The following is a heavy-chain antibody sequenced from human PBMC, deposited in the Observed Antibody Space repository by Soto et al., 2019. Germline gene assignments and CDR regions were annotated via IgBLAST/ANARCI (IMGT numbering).Heavy chain of an antibody. J-gene: IGHJ5*02. D-gene: IGHD6-13*01. V-gene: IGHV3-48*02. CDR3: ARDNGIAGSLDP. CDR1: GFAFSTYS. CDR2: ISFSSTTI. Sequence: QLVESGGGLVQPGGSLRLSCAASGFAFSTYSMNWVHQAPGKGLEWVSYISFSSTTIFYADSVRGRFTISRDNAKNSLYLQMNTLRDEDSAVYYCARDNGIAGSLDPWGQGTLVTVSS.